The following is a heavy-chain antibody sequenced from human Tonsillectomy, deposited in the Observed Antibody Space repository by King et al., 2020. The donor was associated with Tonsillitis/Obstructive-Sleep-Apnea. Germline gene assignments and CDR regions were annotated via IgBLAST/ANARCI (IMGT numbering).Heavy chain of an antibody. CDR2: ISSSSSYI. J-gene: IGHJ4*02. Sequence: VQLVESGGGLVKPGGSLRLSCAASGFTFSSYSMNWVRQAPGKGLEWVSSISSSSSYIYYADSVKGRFTISRDNAKNSLYLQMNSLRAEDTAVYYCAAPYPCGGDCYLDYWGQGTLDTVSS. CDR3: AAPYPCGGDCYLDY. D-gene: IGHD2-21*01. CDR1: GFTFSSYS. V-gene: IGHV3-21*01.